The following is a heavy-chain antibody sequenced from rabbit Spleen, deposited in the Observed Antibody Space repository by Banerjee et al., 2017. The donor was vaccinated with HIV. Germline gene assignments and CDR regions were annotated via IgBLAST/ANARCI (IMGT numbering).Heavy chain of an antibody. J-gene: IGHJ6*01. V-gene: IGHV1S45*01. CDR2: IWTGSASIT. CDR3: ARDTASSFSSYGMDL. CDR1: GFDFSTYS. D-gene: IGHD6-1*01. Sequence: QEQLVESGGGLVQPGGSLKLSCKASGFDFSTYSMSWVRQAPGKGLEWIGTIWTGSASITWYASWALGRFTCSKTSSTTVTLQMTSLTVADTATYFCARDTASSFSSYGMDLWGQGTLVTVS.